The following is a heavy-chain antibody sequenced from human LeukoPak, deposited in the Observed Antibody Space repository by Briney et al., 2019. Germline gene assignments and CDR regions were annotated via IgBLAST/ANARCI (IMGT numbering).Heavy chain of an antibody. Sequence: GGSLRLTCAASRFTFSSYGMHWVRQAPGKGLEWVAYIQYDGSNEQYADSVKGRFSISRDSSKNILYLQMNSLRAEDTAVYYCAKDRCSNGVGCYYYYMDVWGKGTTVTISS. V-gene: IGHV3-30*02. D-gene: IGHD2-8*01. CDR3: AKDRCSNGVGCYYYYMDV. CDR1: RFTFSSYG. J-gene: IGHJ6*03. CDR2: IQYDGSNE.